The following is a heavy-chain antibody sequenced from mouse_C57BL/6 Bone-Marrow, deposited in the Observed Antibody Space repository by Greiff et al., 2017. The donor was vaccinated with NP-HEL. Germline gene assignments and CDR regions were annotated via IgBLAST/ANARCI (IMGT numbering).Heavy chain of an antibody. CDR2: IYPGSGNT. CDR1: GYTFTDYY. V-gene: IGHV1-84*01. J-gene: IGHJ3*01. CDR3: AREDDYGNYVWFAY. Sequence: QVHVKQSGPELVKPGASVKISCKASGYTFTDYYINWVKQRPGQGLEWIGWIYPGSGNTKYNEKFKGKATLTVDTSSSTAYMQLSSLTSEDSAVYFCAREDDYGNYVWFAYWGQGTLVTVSA. D-gene: IGHD2-1*01.